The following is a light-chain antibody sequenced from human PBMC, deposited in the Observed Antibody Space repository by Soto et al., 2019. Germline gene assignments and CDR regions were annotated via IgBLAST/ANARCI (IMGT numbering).Light chain of an antibody. CDR3: CSYAGSSTFEV. J-gene: IGLJ1*01. V-gene: IGLV2-23*02. CDR2: EVS. Sequence: QCALTQPASVSGSPAQSITIYCTGTSSDVGSYNLVSWYQQHPGKAPKLMIYEVSKRPSGVSNRFSGSKSGNTASLTISGLQAEDEADYYCCSYAGSSTFEVFGTGT. CDR1: SSDVGSYNL.